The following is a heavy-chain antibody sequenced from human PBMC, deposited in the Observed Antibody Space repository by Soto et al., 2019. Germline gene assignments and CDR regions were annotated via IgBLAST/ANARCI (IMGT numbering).Heavy chain of an antibody. V-gene: IGHV3-33*01. Sequence: GGSLRLSCAASGFTFSSYGMHWVRQAPGKGLEWVAVTWYDGSNKYYADSVKGRFTISRDNSKNTLYLQMNSLRAEDTAVYYCATSAVAGMNYFDYWGQGTLVTVSS. CDR1: GFTFSSYG. CDR2: TWYDGSNK. D-gene: IGHD6-19*01. J-gene: IGHJ4*02. CDR3: ATSAVAGMNYFDY.